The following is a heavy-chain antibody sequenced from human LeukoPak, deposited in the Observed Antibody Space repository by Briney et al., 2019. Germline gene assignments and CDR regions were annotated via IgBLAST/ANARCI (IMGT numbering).Heavy chain of an antibody. CDR3: ARDLATDHDYGDYRLNY. CDR1: GFTFSRYS. CDR2: VNSDGSGT. V-gene: IGHV3-74*01. Sequence: GGSLRLSCAASGFTFSRYSMHWVRQAPGKGLVWVSHVNSDGSGTDYADSVKGRFTISRDNAKNSLYLQMNSLRAEDTAVYYCARDLATDHDYGDYRLNYWGQGTLVTVSS. D-gene: IGHD4-17*01. J-gene: IGHJ4*02.